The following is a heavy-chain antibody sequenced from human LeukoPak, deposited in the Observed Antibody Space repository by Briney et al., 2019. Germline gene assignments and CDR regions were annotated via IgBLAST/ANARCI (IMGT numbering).Heavy chain of an antibody. V-gene: IGHV4-39*02. Sequence: SETLSLTCTVSGDSISSSSFHYWGWIRQPPGKGLEWIGSTHYSGSTNYNPSLKSRVTISVDTSKNQFSLKLSSVTAADRAVYYCARALYSSSWYDIDSWGQGTLVTVSS. D-gene: IGHD6-13*01. CDR1: GDSISSSSFHY. CDR2: THYSGST. J-gene: IGHJ4*02. CDR3: ARALYSSSWYDIDS.